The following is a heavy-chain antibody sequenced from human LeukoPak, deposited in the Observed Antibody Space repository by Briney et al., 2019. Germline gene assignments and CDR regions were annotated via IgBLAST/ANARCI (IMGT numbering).Heavy chain of an antibody. J-gene: IGHJ3*02. CDR1: GFTFSSYE. CDR2: ISSSGSTI. D-gene: IGHD3-22*01. CDR3: ASWTYYHDSSGYYDAFDI. Sequence: GGSLRLSCAASGFTFSSYEMNWVRQAPGKGLEWVSYISSSGSTIYYADSVKGRFTISRDNAKNSLYLQMNSLRAEDTAVYYCASWTYYHDSSGYYDAFDIWGQGTMVTVSS. V-gene: IGHV3-48*03.